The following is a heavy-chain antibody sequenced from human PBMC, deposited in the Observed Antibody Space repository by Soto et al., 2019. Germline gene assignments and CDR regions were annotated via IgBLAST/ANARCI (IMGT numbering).Heavy chain of an antibody. CDR3: ARFAGYCSSTSCYSGGFDP. CDR2: INHSGST. D-gene: IGHD2-2*02. J-gene: IGHJ5*02. Sequence: QVQLQQWGAGLLKPSETLSLTCAVYGGSFSGYYWSWIRQPPGKGLEWTGEINHSGSTNYNPSLKSRVAISVDTSKNQFSLKLSSVTAADTAVYYCARFAGYCSSTSCYSGGFDPWGQGTLVTVSS. V-gene: IGHV4-34*01. CDR1: GGSFSGYY.